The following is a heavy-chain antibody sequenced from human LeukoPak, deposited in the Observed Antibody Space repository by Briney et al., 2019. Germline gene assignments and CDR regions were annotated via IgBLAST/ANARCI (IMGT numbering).Heavy chain of an antibody. D-gene: IGHD6-6*01. V-gene: IGHV3-23*01. CDR2: ISGSDDGT. J-gene: IGHJ4*02. CDR3: AKPEPHPFPLHSSSSGLGKIDY. Sequence: GGSLRLSCAASGFTFSTYAMSWVRQAPGKGLEWVSGISGSDDGTYYADSVKGRFTISRDNSKNTLYLQMNSLRAEDTAVYYCAKPEPHPFPLHSSSSGLGKIDYWGQGTLVTVSS. CDR1: GFTFSTYA.